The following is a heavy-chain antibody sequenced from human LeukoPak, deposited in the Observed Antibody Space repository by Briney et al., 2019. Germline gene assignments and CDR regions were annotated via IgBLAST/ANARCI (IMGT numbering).Heavy chain of an antibody. J-gene: IGHJ4*02. CDR3: ARWTTTYLDY. CDR1: GGSFSGYY. CDR2: INHSGST. D-gene: IGHD4-11*01. Sequence: SETLSLTCAVYGGSFSGYYWSWIRQPPGKGLEWIGEINHSGSTNYNPSLKSRVTISVDTSKNQFSLKLSSVTAADTAVYYCARWTTTYLDYWGQGTLVTVSS. V-gene: IGHV4-34*01.